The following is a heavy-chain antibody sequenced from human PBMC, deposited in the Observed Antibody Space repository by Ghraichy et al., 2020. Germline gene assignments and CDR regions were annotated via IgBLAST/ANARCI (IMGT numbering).Heavy chain of an antibody. CDR3: ATRGQQLVNDAFDI. J-gene: IGHJ3*02. D-gene: IGHD6-13*01. Sequence: ASVKVSCKVSGYTLTELSMHWVRQAPGKGLEWMGGFDPEDGETIYAQKFQGRVTMTEDTSTDTAYMELSSLRSEDTAVYYCATRGQQLVNDAFDIWGQETMVTVSS. CDR2: FDPEDGET. CDR1: GYTLTELS. V-gene: IGHV1-24*01.